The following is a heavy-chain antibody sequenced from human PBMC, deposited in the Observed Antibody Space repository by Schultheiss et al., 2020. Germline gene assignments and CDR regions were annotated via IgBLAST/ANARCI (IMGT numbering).Heavy chain of an antibody. J-gene: IGHJ6*03. V-gene: IGHV1-8*01. CDR2: MNPNSGNT. CDR1: GYTFTSYD. CDR3: AVVSTRRRYYYYYMDV. Sequence: ASVKVSCKASGYTFTSYDINWVRQATGQGLEWMGWMNPNSGNTGYAQKFQGRVTMTRNTSISTAYMELSSLRSEDTAVYYCAVVSTRRRYYYYYMDVWGKGTTVTGYS. D-gene: IGHD2-2*01.